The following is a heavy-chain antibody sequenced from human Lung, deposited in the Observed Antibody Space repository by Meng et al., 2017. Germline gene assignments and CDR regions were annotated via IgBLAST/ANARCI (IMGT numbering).Heavy chain of an antibody. CDR1: GFTFTDHW. CDR2: INRDGTKP. D-gene: IGHD1-1*01. Sequence: EVQVVESGGGLVPPGGSLGLSWAASGFTFTDHWMHWVRQGPGKGLVWVSRINRDGTKPTYADSVKGRFTISRDNAKNTLYLQMNNLRAEDTAFYYCTNDRLNHWGQGALVTVSS. V-gene: IGHV3-74*01. J-gene: IGHJ1*01. CDR3: TNDRLNH.